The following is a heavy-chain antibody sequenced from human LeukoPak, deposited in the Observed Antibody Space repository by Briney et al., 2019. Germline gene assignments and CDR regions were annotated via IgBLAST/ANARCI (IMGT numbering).Heavy chain of an antibody. Sequence: QPGRSLRLSCAASGFTFSNYDMHWVRQAPGKGLEWVAAISKDGSAQFHADSVKGRFTISRDNSKSTLYLQMNSLRAEDTAFYYCAKDGPDITVFDHFDSWGQGTLVTVSS. V-gene: IGHV3-30*18. J-gene: IGHJ4*02. CDR3: AKDGPDITVFDHFDS. D-gene: IGHD5-12*01. CDR2: ISKDGSAQ. CDR1: GFTFSNYD.